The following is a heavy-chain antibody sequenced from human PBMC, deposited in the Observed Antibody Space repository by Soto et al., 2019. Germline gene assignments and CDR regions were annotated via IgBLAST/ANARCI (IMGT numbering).Heavy chain of an antibody. CDR2: ISSNGGST. CDR1: GFTFSSYA. J-gene: IGHJ6*01. Sequence: GRSLRLSCSASGFTFSSYAMHWVRQAPGKGLEYVSAISSNGGSTYYADSVKGRFTISRDNARNSLYLQMSSLRAEDTAVYYCARGSLLKSIPIYRYFYYAMDVWGQGTTVTVSS. CDR3: ARGSLLKSIPIYRYFYYAMDV. D-gene: IGHD2-2*02. V-gene: IGHV3-64*04.